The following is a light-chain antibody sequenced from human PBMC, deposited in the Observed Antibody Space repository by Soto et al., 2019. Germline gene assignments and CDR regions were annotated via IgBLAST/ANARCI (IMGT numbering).Light chain of an antibody. J-gene: IGLJ1*01. CDR1: DRDVGAYNS. Sequence: QSALAQPASVSGSPGQSITISCTGTDRDVGAYNSVSWYQQHPHKAPRLIIYKGTRRPSGISYRFSGSTSGNAASLTISALQADDEADYFCCSSAPESTYVFGTGTKVTVL. CDR3: CSSAPESTYV. CDR2: KGT. V-gene: IGLV2-23*01.